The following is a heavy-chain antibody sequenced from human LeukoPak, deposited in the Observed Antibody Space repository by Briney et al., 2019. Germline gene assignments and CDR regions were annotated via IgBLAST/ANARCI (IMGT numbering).Heavy chain of an antibody. CDR2: IYYSGSS. J-gene: IGHJ4*02. CDR1: GGSISSYY. V-gene: IGHV4-59*01. CDR3: ARIDTAIETIDY. D-gene: IGHD5-18*01. Sequence: SETLSLTCTVSGGSISSYYWSWIRQPPGKGLEWIGYIYYSGSSNHNPSLKSRVTISVDTSKNQFSLKLSSVTAADTAVYYCARIDTAIETIDYWGQGTLVTVSS.